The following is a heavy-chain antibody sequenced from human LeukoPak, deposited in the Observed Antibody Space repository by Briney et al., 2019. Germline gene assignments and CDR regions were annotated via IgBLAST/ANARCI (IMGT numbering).Heavy chain of an antibody. D-gene: IGHD3-22*01. CDR1: GGSISSSSYY. Sequence: SETLSLTCTVSGGSISSSSYYWGWIRQPPGKGLEWIGSIYYSGSTYYNPSRKSRVTISVDTAKNQFSLKLSSVTAADTAVYYCARLNTMIVVVITTPLYYFDYWGQGTLVTVSS. V-gene: IGHV4-39*01. CDR2: IYYSGST. J-gene: IGHJ4*02. CDR3: ARLNTMIVVVITTPLYYFDY.